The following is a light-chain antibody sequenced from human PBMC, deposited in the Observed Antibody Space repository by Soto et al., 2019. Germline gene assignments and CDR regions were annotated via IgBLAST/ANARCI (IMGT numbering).Light chain of an antibody. V-gene: IGKV3-20*01. CDR1: QSFKYTY. CDR2: DVS. CDR3: QQYESIPFT. Sequence: IVLTQSPVTLSSSPGERATLSCRASQSFKYTYLAWYQQKPGRSPRLLIYDVSARARGISDRFSGSGSGTEFTLTIDRLEPEDSAVYYCQQYESIPFTFGQGTKLEIK. J-gene: IGKJ2*01.